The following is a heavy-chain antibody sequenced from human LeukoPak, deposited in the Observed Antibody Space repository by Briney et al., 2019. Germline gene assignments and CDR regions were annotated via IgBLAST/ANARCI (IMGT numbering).Heavy chain of an antibody. V-gene: IGHV4-34*01. CDR2: TNHFGST. CDR3: ARLIYYDTSGYLDY. J-gene: IGHJ4*02. D-gene: IGHD3-22*01. Sequence: SETLSLTCAVYGESFSSYYWSWIRQPPGKGLEWIGKTNHFGSTNYNPSLKSRVTISVDMSKNQFSLKLTSVTAADTAVYYCARLIYYDTSGYLDYWGQGSLVTVSS. CDR1: GESFSSYY.